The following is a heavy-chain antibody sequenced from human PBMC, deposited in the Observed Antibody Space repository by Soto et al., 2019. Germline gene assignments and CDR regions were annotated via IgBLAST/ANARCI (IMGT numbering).Heavy chain of an antibody. D-gene: IGHD2-21*01. CDR3: ASSYWGRSNGAPCYGQDV. V-gene: IGHV1-3*01. CDR1: GYTFTSYA. CDR2: INAGNGNT. J-gene: IGHJ6*01. Sequence: ASVKVSCKASGYTFTSYAMHWVRQAPGQRLEWMGWINAGNGNTKYSQKFQGRVTITRDTSASTAYMELRSLRSEDTAVYYCASSYWGRSNGAPCYGQDVSRQRTSDTVSS.